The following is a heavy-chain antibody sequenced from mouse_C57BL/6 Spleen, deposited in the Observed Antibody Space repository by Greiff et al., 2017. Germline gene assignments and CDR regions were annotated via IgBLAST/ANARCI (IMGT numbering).Heavy chain of an antibody. J-gene: IGHJ4*01. CDR2: IWSGGST. V-gene: IGHV2-2*01. D-gene: IGHD2-2*01. Sequence: VKLQESGPGLVQPSQSLSITCTVSGFSLTSYGVHWVRQSPGKGLEWLGVIWSGGSTDYNAAFISRLSISKDNSKSQVFFKMNSLQADDTAIYYCARKGDGYDEGYAMDYWGQGTSVTVSS. CDR1: GFSLTSYG. CDR3: ARKGDGYDEGYAMDY.